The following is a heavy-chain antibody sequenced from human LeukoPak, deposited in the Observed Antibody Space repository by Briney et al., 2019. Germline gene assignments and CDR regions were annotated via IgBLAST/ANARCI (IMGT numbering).Heavy chain of an antibody. CDR1: GGSITSTTHY. CDR2: IYYSGST. Sequence: SETLSLTCTVSGGSITSTTHYWSWIRQHPGKGLEWIGYIYYSGSTQYNPSLKSRVTISADTSKKQFSLKLSSVTAADTAVYYCAREYYDTLTGSGGWFDPRGQGTLVTVSS. D-gene: IGHD3-9*01. CDR3: AREYYDTLTGSGGWFDP. V-gene: IGHV4-31*03. J-gene: IGHJ5*02.